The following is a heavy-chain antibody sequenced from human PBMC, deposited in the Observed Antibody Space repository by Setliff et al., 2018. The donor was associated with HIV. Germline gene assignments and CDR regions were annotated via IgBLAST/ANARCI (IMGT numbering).Heavy chain of an antibody. J-gene: IGHJ3*02. CDR1: GYSISSGYY. V-gene: IGHV4-38-2*02. Sequence: SETLSLTCTVSGYSISSGYYWGWIRQPPGKVLEWIGSIYHSGITYYNSYLKSRVTISVDTSKNQFSLNLTSVTAADTAVYYCARLGYSGSLVGAFDIWGQGTMVTVSS. CDR3: ARLGYSGSLVGAFDI. D-gene: IGHD1-26*01. CDR2: IYHSGIT.